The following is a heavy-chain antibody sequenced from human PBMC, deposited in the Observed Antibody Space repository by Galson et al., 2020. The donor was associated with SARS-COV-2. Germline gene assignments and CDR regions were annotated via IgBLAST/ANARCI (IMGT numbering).Heavy chain of an antibody. CDR1: GGSISSYY. D-gene: IGHD2-2*01. Sequence: ASETLSLTCTVSGGSISSYYWSWIRQPPGKGLEWIGYIYYSGSTNYNPSLKSRVTISVDTSKNQFSLKLSSVTAADTAVYYCAREGVPAAIWDWFDPWGQVTLVTVSS. CDR2: IYYSGST. V-gene: IGHV4-59*01. CDR3: AREGVPAAIWDWFDP. J-gene: IGHJ5*02.